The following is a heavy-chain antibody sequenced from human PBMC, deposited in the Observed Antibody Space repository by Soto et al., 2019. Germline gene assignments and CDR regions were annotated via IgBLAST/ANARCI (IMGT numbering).Heavy chain of an antibody. CDR2: IHHSGST. CDR3: AREDDGGDSLDV. CDR1: GVSFSGYY. J-gene: IGHJ6*02. V-gene: IGHV4-34*01. D-gene: IGHD2-21*02. Sequence: SETLSLTCAVYGVSFSGYYWIWIRQPPGKGLEWIGEIHHSGSTIYNPSLKSRVTISVDTSKNQFSLHLSSVTAADTAVYFCAREDDGGDSLDVWGQGTTVTVSS.